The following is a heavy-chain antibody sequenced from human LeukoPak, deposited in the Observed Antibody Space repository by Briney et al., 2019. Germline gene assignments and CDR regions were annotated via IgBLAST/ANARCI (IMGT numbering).Heavy chain of an antibody. D-gene: IGHD6-19*01. Sequence: ASVKVSCKASGYTFTSYAMHWVRQAPGQRLEWMGWINAGNGNTKYSQKFQGRVTITRDISASTAYMELSSLRSEDTAVYYCAREAQIAVQFDYWGQGTLVTVSS. CDR1: GYTFTSYA. J-gene: IGHJ4*02. V-gene: IGHV1-3*01. CDR3: AREAQIAVQFDY. CDR2: INAGNGNT.